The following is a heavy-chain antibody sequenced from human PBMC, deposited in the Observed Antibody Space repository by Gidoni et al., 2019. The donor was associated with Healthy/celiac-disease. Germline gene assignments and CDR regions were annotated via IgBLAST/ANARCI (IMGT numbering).Heavy chain of an antibody. V-gene: IGHV4-39*07. CDR1: GGSISSSSYY. CDR3: ARGGPLNY. Sequence: QLQLQESGPGLVTPSETLSLTCTVPGGSISSSSYYWGWMRQPPGKGLEWIGSIYYSGSTYYTPSLKSRVTISVDTSKTQFSLKLSSVTAADTAVYYCARGGPLNYWGQGTLVTVSS. J-gene: IGHJ4*02. CDR2: IYYSGST.